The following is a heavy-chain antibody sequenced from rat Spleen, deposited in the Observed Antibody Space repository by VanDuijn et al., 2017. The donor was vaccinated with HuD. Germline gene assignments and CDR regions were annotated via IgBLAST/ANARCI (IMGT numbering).Heavy chain of an antibody. V-gene: IGHV5S13*01. CDR2: ISTGGGVT. J-gene: IGHJ3*01. Sequence: EVQLVESGGDLIQPGRSLKLSCAASGFTFSSYDMAWVRQAPTRGLEWVASISTGGGVTYYRDSVKGRFTISRDNAKNTQYLQMDSLRSEDTATYYCATDGTRVSRFAYWGQGTLVTVSS. CDR3: ATDGTRVSRFAY. D-gene: IGHD1-4*01. CDR1: GFTFSSYD.